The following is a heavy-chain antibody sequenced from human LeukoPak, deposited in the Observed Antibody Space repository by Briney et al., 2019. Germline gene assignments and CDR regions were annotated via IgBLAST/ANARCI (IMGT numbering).Heavy chain of an antibody. V-gene: IGHV4-59*11. J-gene: IGHJ4*02. CDR1: GASISSQY. CDR2: MSHTGYT. D-gene: IGHD6-6*01. CDR3: ARGGASSLPFDV. Sequence: SETLSLTCAVSGASISSQYWGWIRQPPGKALQWIAYMSHTGYTNYSPSLKSRVTMSLDTSKQQFSLDLNSVTAADTAVYYCARGGASSLPFDVWGPGTLVTVSS.